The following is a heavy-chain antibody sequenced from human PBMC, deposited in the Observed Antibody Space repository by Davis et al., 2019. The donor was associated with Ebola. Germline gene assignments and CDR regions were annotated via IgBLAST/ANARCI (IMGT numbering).Heavy chain of an antibody. CDR1: GYTFTSYA. CDR3: AGDEDSRITIFGVVTPNGMDV. D-gene: IGHD3-3*01. CDR2: INAGNGNT. Sequence: ASVKVSCKASGYTFTSYAMHWVRQAPGQRLEWMGWINAGNGNTKYSQKFQGRVTITADESTSTAYMELSSLRSEDTAVYYCAGDEDSRITIFGVVTPNGMDVWGQGTTVTVSS. V-gene: IGHV1-3*01. J-gene: IGHJ6*02.